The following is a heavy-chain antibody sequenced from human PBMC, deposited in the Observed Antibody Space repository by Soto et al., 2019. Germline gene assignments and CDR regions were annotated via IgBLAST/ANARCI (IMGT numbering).Heavy chain of an antibody. Sequence: PGGSLRLSCAASGFTFSSYEMNWVRQAPGKGLEWVSYISSSGSTIYYADSVKGRFTISRDNAKNSLYLQMNSLRAEDTAVYYCAREDDSSYYYGMDVWGQGTTVTVSS. J-gene: IGHJ6*02. V-gene: IGHV3-48*03. CDR3: AREDDSSYYYGMDV. CDR2: ISSSGSTI. CDR1: GFTFSSYE. D-gene: IGHD3-22*01.